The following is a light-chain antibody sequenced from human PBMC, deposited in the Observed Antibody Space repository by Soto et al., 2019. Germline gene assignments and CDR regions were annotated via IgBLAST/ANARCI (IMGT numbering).Light chain of an antibody. Sequence: DIQMTQSPSTLSASVGDRVTITCRASQSISSWLAWYQQKPGKAPKLLIYDASSLESGLRSRFSGSGSGTEFTLTISSLQPDDFATYYCQQYNSHRTFGQGTNVEIK. CDR2: DAS. CDR1: QSISSW. V-gene: IGKV1-5*01. J-gene: IGKJ1*01. CDR3: QQYNSHRT.